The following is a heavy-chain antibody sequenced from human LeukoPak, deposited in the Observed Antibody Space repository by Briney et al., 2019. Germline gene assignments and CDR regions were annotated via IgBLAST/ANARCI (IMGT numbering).Heavy chain of an antibody. CDR2: ISAGSSTM. V-gene: IGHV3-48*01. D-gene: IGHD3-10*01. CDR1: GFTFSSYG. J-gene: IGHJ4*02. CDR3: ARRGSGSYFKLDY. Sequence: PGRSLRLSCAASGFTFSSYGMHWVRQAPGKGLEWVSYISAGSSTMYYADSVKGRFTISRDNAKNSLYLQMNSLRAEDTAVYYCARRGSGSYFKLDYWGQGTLVTVSS.